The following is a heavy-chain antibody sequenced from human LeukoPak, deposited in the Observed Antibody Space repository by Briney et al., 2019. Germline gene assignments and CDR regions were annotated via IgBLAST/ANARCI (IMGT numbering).Heavy chain of an antibody. J-gene: IGHJ5*02. CDR1: GFTFSSYS. V-gene: IGHV3-21*01. D-gene: IGHD6-6*01. CDR3: ARGSSSRWFDP. Sequence: GGSLRLSCAASGFTFSSYSMNWVRQAPGKGLEWVSSISSSSSYIYYADSVKGRFTISRDNAKNSLYLQMNSLRAEDTAVYYCARGSSSRWFDPWGQRTLVTVSS. CDR2: ISSSSSYI.